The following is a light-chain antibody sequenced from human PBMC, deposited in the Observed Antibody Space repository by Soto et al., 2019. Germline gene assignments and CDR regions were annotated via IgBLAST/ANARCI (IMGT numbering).Light chain of an antibody. CDR1: QGIGVY. Sequence: DIQMTQSPSSLSASLGDRVTITCRASQGIGVYLAWFQQKPGNVPRLLIYAASTLQSGVPSRFSGSGSGTDFTLTISSLQPDDFATYYCQQYNSYSTFGQGTKVEIK. CDR3: QQYNSYST. V-gene: IGKV1-27*01. CDR2: AAS. J-gene: IGKJ1*01.